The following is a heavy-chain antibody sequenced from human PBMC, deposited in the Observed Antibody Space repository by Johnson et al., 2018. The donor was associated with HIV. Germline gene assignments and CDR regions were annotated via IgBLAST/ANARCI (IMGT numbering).Heavy chain of an antibody. D-gene: IGHD5-18*01. V-gene: IGHV3-66*01. J-gene: IGHJ3*02. Sequence: VQVVESGGGLVQPGGSLRVSCAASGFTVSSNYMSWVRQAPGKGLEWVSVIYSGGSTYYADSVKGRFTISRDNSKNTLYLQMNSLRAEDTAVYYCARGFEDTAMGDDAFDIWGQGTMVTVSS. CDR1: GFTVSSNY. CDR2: IYSGGST. CDR3: ARGFEDTAMGDDAFDI.